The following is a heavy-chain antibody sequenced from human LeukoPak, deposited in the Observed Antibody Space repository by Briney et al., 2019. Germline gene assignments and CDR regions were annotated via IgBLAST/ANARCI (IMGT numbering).Heavy chain of an antibody. CDR3: ARGRPMGYFDD. J-gene: IGHJ4*02. Sequence: GGSLRLSCAASGFTFSSYWMHWVRQAPGKGLVWVSHINGNGKTIYYTDSVRGRFTISRDNAKNSLFLQMNSLRAEDTAVYYCARGRPMGYFDDWGQGTLVTVSS. D-gene: IGHD3-10*01. CDR1: GFTFSSYW. CDR2: INGNGKTI. V-gene: IGHV3-48*01.